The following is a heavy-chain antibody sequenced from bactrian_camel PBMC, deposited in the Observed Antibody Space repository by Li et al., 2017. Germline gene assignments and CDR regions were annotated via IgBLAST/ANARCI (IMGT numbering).Heavy chain of an antibody. J-gene: IGHJ4*01. CDR1: GNTLTSSC. Sequence: HVQLVESGGGSVQAGGSLRLSCVASGNTLTSSCMAWFRQAPGKAREPVAVLDNNDKTRYASSVEGRFTISRNNVSNTLYLQMNNLEPEDSATYYCAATSLFLNSDWFSEWEYDYWGQGTQVTVS. V-gene: IGHV3S53*01. CDR2: LDNNDKT. CDR3: AATSLFLNSDWFSEWEYDY. D-gene: IGHD4*01.